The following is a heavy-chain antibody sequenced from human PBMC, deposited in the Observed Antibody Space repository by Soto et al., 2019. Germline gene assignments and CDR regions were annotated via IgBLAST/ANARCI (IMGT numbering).Heavy chain of an antibody. J-gene: IGHJ6*02. CDR3: ARHRRAVDDTYYYYGMDV. CDR1: GYSFTSYW. V-gene: IGHV5-51*01. CDR2: IYPGDSDT. D-gene: IGHD6-19*01. Sequence: ESLKISCKGSGYSFTSYWIGWVRQMPGKGLEWMGIIYPGDSDTRYSPSFQGQVTISADKSISTAYLQWSSLKASDTAMYYCARHRRAVDDTYYYYGMDVWGQGTTVTVSS.